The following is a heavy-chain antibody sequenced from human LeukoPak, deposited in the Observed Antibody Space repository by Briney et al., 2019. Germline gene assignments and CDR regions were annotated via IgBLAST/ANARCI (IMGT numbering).Heavy chain of an antibody. CDR3: AKGQRFGEPSRWFDP. Sequence: GGSQRLSCAASGFTFSSYAMSWVRQAPGKGLEWVSATSGSGGSTYYADSVKGRFTISRDNSKNTLYLQMNSLRAEDTAVYYCAKGQRFGEPSRWFDPWGQGTLVTVSS. J-gene: IGHJ5*02. CDR1: GFTFSSYA. D-gene: IGHD3-10*01. CDR2: TSGSGGST. V-gene: IGHV3-23*01.